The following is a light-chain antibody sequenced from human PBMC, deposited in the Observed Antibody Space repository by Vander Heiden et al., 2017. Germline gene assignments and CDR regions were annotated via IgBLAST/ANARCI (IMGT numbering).Light chain of an antibody. CDR3: QQYNNWHS. CDR1: QSVSSN. V-gene: IGKV3-15*01. J-gene: IGKJ3*01. CDR2: GAS. Sequence: EIVMTQSPATLSVSPGERATLSCRASQSVSSNLAWYQQKPGQAPRLLIYGASTRATGIPARFSGSGSGTEFTLTISSLQSEDFAVYYWQQYNNWHSFGPGTKVDIK.